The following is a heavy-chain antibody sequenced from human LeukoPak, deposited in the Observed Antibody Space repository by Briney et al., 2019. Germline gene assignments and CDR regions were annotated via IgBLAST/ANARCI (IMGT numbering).Heavy chain of an antibody. D-gene: IGHD2-8*01. V-gene: IGHV4-39*01. Sequence: SETLSLTRTVSRGSISRSSYYWGWIRPPPGKGLEWIGSFYHSWCPYYNPSLKSRVTISVDTSKNQFSLKLSSVTAADMAVYYCTRHQWWLTPLNFDGWGQGTLVSVSS. J-gene: IGHJ4*02. CDR2: FYHSWCP. CDR3: TRHQWWLTPLNFDG. CDR1: RGSISRSSYY.